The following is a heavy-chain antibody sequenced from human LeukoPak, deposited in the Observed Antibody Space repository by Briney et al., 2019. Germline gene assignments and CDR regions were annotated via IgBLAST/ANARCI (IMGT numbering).Heavy chain of an antibody. D-gene: IGHD3-22*01. V-gene: IGHV1-69*05. J-gene: IGHJ6*03. CDR3: ARVLADSYYYYYMDV. Sequence: SVKVSCKASGGTFISYAISWVRQAPGQGLEWMGGIIPIFGTANYAQKFQGRVTITTDESTSTAYMELSSLRSEDTAVYYSARVLADSYYYYYMDVWGQGTTVTVSS. CDR2: IIPIFGTA. CDR1: GGTFISYA.